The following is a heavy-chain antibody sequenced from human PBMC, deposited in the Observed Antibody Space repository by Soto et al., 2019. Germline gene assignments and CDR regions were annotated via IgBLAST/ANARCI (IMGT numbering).Heavy chain of an antibody. D-gene: IGHD3-9*01. J-gene: IGHJ4*02. CDR1: GGTFSSYA. V-gene: IGHV1-69*13. Sequence: ASVKVSCKASGGTFSSYAISWVLQAPGQGLEWMGGIIPIFGTANYAQKFQGRVTITADESTSTAYMELSSLRSEDTAVYYCAKTSGYYDILTGHDYWGQGTLVTVSS. CDR3: AKTSGYYDILTGHDY. CDR2: IIPIFGTA.